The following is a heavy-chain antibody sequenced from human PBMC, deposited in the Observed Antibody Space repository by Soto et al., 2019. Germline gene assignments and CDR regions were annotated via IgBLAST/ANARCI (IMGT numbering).Heavy chain of an antibody. Sequence: GGSLRLSCAASGFTFSSYAMSWVRQAPGKGLEWVSAISGSGGSTYYADSVKGRFTISRDNSKNTLYLQMNSLRAEDTAVYYCAKDSRFLEWLSRDDYYYYMDVWGKGTTVTVSS. V-gene: IGHV3-23*01. CDR3: AKDSRFLEWLSRDDYYYYMDV. CDR1: GFTFSSYA. CDR2: ISGSGGST. D-gene: IGHD3-3*01. J-gene: IGHJ6*03.